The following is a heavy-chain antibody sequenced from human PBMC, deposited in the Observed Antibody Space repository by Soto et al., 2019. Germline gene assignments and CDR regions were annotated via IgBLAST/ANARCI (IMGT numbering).Heavy chain of an antibody. J-gene: IGHJ4*02. D-gene: IGHD4-4*01. CDR3: AKDLDDYSSAIDF. CDR1: GFIIRNYA. CDR2: ISGSGGSGRG. Sequence: GGSLRLSCAASGFIIRNYAMSWFRLAPGKGLEWVSGISGSGGSGRGFYADPVKGRFTISRDNSKNTLYLEMNSLRAEDTAVYYCAKDLDDYSSAIDFWGQGTLVTVSS. V-gene: IGHV3-23*01.